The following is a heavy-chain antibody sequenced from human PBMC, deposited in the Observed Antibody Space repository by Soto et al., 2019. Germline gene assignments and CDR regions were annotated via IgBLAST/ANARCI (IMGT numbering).Heavy chain of an antibody. CDR2: IDWDDDK. J-gene: IGHJ6*02. CDR3: ARTPSIAARTYYYYYGMDV. D-gene: IGHD6-6*01. V-gene: IGHV2-70*01. CDR1: GFSLSTSGMC. Sequence: SSPTLVNSTQTLTLTCTFSGFSLSTSGMCVSWIRQPPGKALEWLALIDWDDDKYYSTSLKTRLTISKDTSKNQVVLTMTNMDPVDTATYYCARTPSIAARTYYYYYGMDVWGQGTTVTVSS.